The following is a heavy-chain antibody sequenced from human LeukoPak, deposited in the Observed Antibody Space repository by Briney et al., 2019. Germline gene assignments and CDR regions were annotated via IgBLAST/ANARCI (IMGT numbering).Heavy chain of an antibody. V-gene: IGHV3-23*01. D-gene: IGHD5-12*01. Sequence: GGSLRLSCAASGFTFSSYAMSWVRQAPGKGLEWVSAISGSGGSTYYADSVKGRFTISRDNSKNTLYLKMNSLRAEDTAVYYCAPAPPVATIYYWGERTLVTVSS. CDR1: GFTFSSYA. J-gene: IGHJ4*02. CDR3: APAPPVATIYY. CDR2: ISGSGGST.